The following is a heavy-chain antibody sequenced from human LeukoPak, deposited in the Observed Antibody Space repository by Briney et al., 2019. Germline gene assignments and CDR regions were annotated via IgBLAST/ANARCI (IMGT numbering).Heavy chain of an antibody. D-gene: IGHD3-10*01. V-gene: IGHV1-8*01. Sequence: ASVKVSCKASGYTFTSYDINWVRQAPGQGLEWMGWMNPNSGNTGYAQKFQDRVTMTRNTSISTAYMELSSLSSEDTAVYYCARGGSGSYRLDYWGQGTLVTVSS. CDR3: ARGGSGSYRLDY. CDR1: GYTFTSYD. J-gene: IGHJ4*02. CDR2: MNPNSGNT.